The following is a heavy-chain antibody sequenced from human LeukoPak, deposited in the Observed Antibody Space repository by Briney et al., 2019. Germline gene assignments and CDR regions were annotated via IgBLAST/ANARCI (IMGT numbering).Heavy chain of an antibody. CDR2: IHYSGST. CDR1: GGPINSYY. Sequence: SETLSLTCTVSGGPINSYYWSWIRQPPGRGLEWIGSIHYSGSTSYNPSLRSRVTISVDESKNQFFLKLSSVTATDTAVYYCARRVHSSSWSSYFDYWGQETLVTVSS. J-gene: IGHJ4*02. D-gene: IGHD6-13*01. V-gene: IGHV4-59*01. CDR3: ARRVHSSSWSSYFDY.